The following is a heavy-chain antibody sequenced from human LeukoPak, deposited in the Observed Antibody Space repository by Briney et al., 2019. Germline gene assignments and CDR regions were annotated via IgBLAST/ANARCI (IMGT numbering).Heavy chain of an antibody. V-gene: IGHV4-61*02. CDR1: GGSISSGSYY. CDR3: ARDPTVVTPDDAFDI. D-gene: IGHD4-23*01. Sequence: SQTLSLTCTVSGGSISSGSYYWSWIRQPAGKGLECIGRIYTSGSTNYNPSLKSRVTISVDTSKNQFSLKLSSVTAADTAVYYCARDPTVVTPDDAFDIWGQGTMITVSS. J-gene: IGHJ3*02. CDR2: IYTSGST.